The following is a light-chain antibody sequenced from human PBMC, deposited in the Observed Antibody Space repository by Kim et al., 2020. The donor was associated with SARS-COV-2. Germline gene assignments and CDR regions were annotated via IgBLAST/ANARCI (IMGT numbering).Light chain of an antibody. CDR3: QQSNSTPRT. CDR2: AAS. CDR1: QSISSY. Sequence: AAVGDIVTITCRESQSISSYLYWHQQKTGKAPMLLIYAASSLQSVVSSRFSGSGAGTDFTIIISSLPPEYFATYYCQQSNSTPRTFGQGTKVDIK. J-gene: IGKJ1*01. V-gene: IGKV1-39*01.